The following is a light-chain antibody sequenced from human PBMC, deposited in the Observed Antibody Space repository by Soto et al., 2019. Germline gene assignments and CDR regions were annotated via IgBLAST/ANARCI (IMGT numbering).Light chain of an antibody. CDR1: SSKIGNNF. J-gene: IGLJ1*01. Sequence: QSVLTQPPSVSAAPGQKVTISCSGSSSKIGNNFLSWHQHLPGTAPMLLIYENDKRPSGILDRFSGSKSGTSATLGITGLQTGDEADYYCGTWDSSLSIFVFGTG. CDR3: GTWDSSLSIFV. V-gene: IGLV1-51*02. CDR2: END.